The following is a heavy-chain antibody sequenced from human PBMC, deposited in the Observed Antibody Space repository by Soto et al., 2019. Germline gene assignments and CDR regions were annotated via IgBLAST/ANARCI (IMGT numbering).Heavy chain of an antibody. CDR1: GGSISSYY. CDR3: ARLYHWFAP. V-gene: IGHV4-59*08. CDR2: IYYSGST. J-gene: IGHJ5*02. Sequence: QVQLQESGPGLVKPSETLSLTCTVSGGSISSYYWSWIRQPPGKGLEWIGYIYYSGSTNYNPSLTTRITISVDTSKNPFPLKLSSVTAADTAVYYSARLYHWFAPWGQGTLVTLSS.